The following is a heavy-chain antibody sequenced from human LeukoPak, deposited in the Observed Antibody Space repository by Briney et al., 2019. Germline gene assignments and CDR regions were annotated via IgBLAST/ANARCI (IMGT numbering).Heavy chain of an antibody. J-gene: IGHJ4*02. CDR2: TNQVGSEE. V-gene: IGHV3-7*01. CDR3: ARDISGYAY. CDR1: GFTFSSSW. D-gene: IGHD3-22*01. Sequence: GGSLRLSCAASGFTFSSSWMSWVRQAPGKGLEWVANTNQVGSEEYYVDSVKGRFTISRDNAKNSLYLQMNSLRAEDTAVYYCARDISGYAYWGQGTLVTVSS.